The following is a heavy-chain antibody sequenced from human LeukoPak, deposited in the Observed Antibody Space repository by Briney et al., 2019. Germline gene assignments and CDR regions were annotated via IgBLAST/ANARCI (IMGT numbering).Heavy chain of an antibody. CDR2: INSDGSGT. J-gene: IGHJ5*02. D-gene: IGHD4-17*01. CDR3: AKDRETTVTTAWFDP. V-gene: IGHV3-74*01. CDR1: EFTFSNYW. Sequence: GGSLRLSCAASEFTFSNYWIHWVRQAPGKGLVWVSRINSDGSGTNYADSVKGRFTISRDNSNNTLYLQMKSLRAEDTAVYYCAKDRETTVTTAWFDPWGQGTLVTVSS.